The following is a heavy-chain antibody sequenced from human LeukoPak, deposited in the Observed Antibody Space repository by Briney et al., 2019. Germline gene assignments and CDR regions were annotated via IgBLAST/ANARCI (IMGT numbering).Heavy chain of an antibody. D-gene: IGHD2-2*01. Sequence: ASVKVSCKVSGYTLTELSMHWVRQAPGKGLEWMGGFDPEDGETIYAQKFQDRLTMTEDTSTETAYMELRGLGSEDTAVYYCTAGPDCSSTSCLFEFWGQGTLVTVSS. CDR3: TAGPDCSSTSCLFEF. V-gene: IGHV1-24*01. CDR1: GYTLTELS. CDR2: FDPEDGET. J-gene: IGHJ4*02.